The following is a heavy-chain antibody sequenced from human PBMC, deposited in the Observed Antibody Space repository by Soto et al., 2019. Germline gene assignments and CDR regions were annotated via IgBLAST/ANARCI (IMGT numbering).Heavy chain of an antibody. J-gene: IGHJ6*03. CDR2: INSDGSST. Sequence: QAGGSLRLSCAASGFTFSSYWMHWVRQAPGKGLVWVSRINSDGSSTSYADSVKGRFTISRDNAKNTLYLQMNSLRAEDTAVYYCARAHRYLRAAPSIAARRYYYYYMDVWGKGTTVTVSS. CDR1: GFTFSSYW. CDR3: ARAHRYLRAAPSIAARRYYYYYMDV. V-gene: IGHV3-74*01. D-gene: IGHD6-6*01.